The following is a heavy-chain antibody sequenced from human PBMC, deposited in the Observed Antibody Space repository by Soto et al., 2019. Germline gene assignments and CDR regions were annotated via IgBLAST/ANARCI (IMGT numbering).Heavy chain of an antibody. CDR1: GGTFSTYA. Sequence: QVQLVQSGAEVKKPESSVKVSCKAPGGTFSTYAISWVRQAPGQGLEWMGGIIPMFGTANYAQRFQDGVRITADESTKTVDMGLSRLGSEDTAVDFCASGRRLWLRRISNGYSGWGQGTLVTVSS. CDR2: IIPMFGTA. CDR3: ASGRRLWLRRISNGYSG. J-gene: IGHJ4*02. D-gene: IGHD5-12*01. V-gene: IGHV1-69*12.